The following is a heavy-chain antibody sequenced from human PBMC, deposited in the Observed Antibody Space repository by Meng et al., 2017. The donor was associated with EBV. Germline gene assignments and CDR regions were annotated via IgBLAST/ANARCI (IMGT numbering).Heavy chain of an antibody. CDR1: FTFRGSL. V-gene: IGHV3-73*01. CDR2: VETKTSKYAT. D-gene: IGHD3-16*01. J-gene: IGHJ4*02. Sequence: VVAGACWCPPGGALKSSVGLLWFTFRGSLMHWDRQASGKGLEGVGRVETKTSKYATAYAASVKGRFSVSRDDSKNMVFLEMNSLKTEDTARYYCWGDLNYGSYWGQGTLVTVSS. CDR3: WGDLNYGSY.